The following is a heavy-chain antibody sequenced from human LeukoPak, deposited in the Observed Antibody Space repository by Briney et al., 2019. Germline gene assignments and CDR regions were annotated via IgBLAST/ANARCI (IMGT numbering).Heavy chain of an antibody. V-gene: IGHV4-39*01. Sequence: PSETLSLTCTVSGGSISSSSYYWGWIRQPPGKGLEWIGSIYYSGSTYYNPSLKSRVTISVDTSKNQFSLKLSSVTAADTAVYYCASDRDGYNYLRYFDYWGQGTLVTVSS. CDR1: GGSISSSSYY. D-gene: IGHD5-24*01. CDR2: IYYSGST. CDR3: ASDRDGYNYLRYFDY. J-gene: IGHJ4*02.